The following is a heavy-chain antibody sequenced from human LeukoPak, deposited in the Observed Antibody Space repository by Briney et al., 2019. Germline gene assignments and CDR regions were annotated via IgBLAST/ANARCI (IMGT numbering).Heavy chain of an antibody. CDR3: ARAPSEIGGYYPEYFRH. CDR2: IKSDGKT. Sequence: GGSLRLSCAASGFTFSSYWMHWVRQAPGKGLVWVSRIKSDGKTNYADSVKGRFTISRDNAKNTVSLQMNSLRAEDTGVYYCARAPSEIGGYYPEYFRHWGQGTLVTVSS. V-gene: IGHV3-74*01. CDR1: GFTFSSYW. J-gene: IGHJ1*01. D-gene: IGHD3-22*01.